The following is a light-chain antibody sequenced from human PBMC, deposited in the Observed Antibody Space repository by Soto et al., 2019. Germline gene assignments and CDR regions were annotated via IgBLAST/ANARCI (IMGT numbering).Light chain of an antibody. CDR1: QGVSSN. V-gene: IGKV3-15*01. CDR3: QHYHGWPIT. CDR2: DAS. J-gene: IGKJ5*01. Sequence: EIVMTQSPATLSVSPGERATLSCRASQGVSSNLAWYQQKPGQAPRLLIFDASTRATGIPARFSGSGSGTEFTLTISSLQSEDFAVYYCQHYHGWPITFGQGTRLEI.